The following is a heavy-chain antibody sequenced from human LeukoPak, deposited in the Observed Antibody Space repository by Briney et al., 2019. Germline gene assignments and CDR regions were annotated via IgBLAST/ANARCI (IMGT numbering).Heavy chain of an antibody. CDR2: ISYDGGDK. CDR1: GFTFSTYG. V-gene: IGHV3-30*18. D-gene: IGHD1/OR15-1a*01. J-gene: IGHJ5*02. CDR3: AKKTSTWFDP. Sequence: PGGSLRLSCAASGFTFSTYGMHWVRQAPGKGLEGVAVISYDGGDKYYADSVKGRFTISRDNSKNTLYLQMIGLRAEDTAVYYCAKKTSTWFDPWGQGTLVTVSS.